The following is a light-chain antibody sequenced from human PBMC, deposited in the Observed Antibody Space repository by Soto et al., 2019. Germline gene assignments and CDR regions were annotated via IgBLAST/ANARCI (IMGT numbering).Light chain of an antibody. V-gene: IGLV1-47*01. Sequence: QAVVTQPPSASGTPGQRVTISCSGSSSNIGSNYVYWYQQLPGTAPKLLIYRNNQRPSGVPDLFSGSKSGTSASLAISGLRSEDEADYYCEAWDDSLSGHAVFGGGTQLTVL. CDR2: RNN. J-gene: IGLJ7*01. CDR1: SSNIGSNY. CDR3: EAWDDSLSGHAV.